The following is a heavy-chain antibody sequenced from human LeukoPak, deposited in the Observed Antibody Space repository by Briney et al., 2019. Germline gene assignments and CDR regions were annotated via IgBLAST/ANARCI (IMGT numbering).Heavy chain of an antibody. D-gene: IGHD3-10*01. CDR1: GFTFSTFA. V-gene: IGHV3-21*06. J-gene: IGHJ4*02. Sequence: AGGSLRLSCAASGFTFSTFAMHWVRLSPGKGLEWVSSITGSGPYMLYADSVKHRFTISRDNTKNLLYLEMNSLRAEDTAMYFCVRDVGAVRGEVYFDYWGQGTLVTVSS. CDR2: ITGSGPYM. CDR3: VRDVGAVRGEVYFDY.